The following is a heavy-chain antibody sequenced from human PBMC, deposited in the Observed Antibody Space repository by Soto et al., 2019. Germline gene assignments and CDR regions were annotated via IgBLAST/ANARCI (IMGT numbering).Heavy chain of an antibody. V-gene: IGHV4-61*08. J-gene: IGHJ4*02. D-gene: IGHD4-17*01. CDR2: IYYSGST. CDR3: ARGTTVTGFDY. Sequence: SETLSLTCTVSGGSISSGDYYWSWIRQPPGKGLEWIGYIYYSGSTNYNPSLKSRVTISVDTSKNQFSLKLSSVTAADTAVYYCARGTTVTGFDYWGQGTLVTVSS. CDR1: GGSISSGDYY.